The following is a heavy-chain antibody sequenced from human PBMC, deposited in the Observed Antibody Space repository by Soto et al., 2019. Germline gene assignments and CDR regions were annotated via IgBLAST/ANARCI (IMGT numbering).Heavy chain of an antibody. Sequence: QGQLVQSGPEVKKPGASVKVSCKASGYTFSRYGIRWVRQAPGQGLEWMGWVSGYNGDTKYAQKVQGRVTMTIDTSTYTAYMELRSLTSYDTAKYYCAKNGQPPYYYYGMDVWGQGTTVTVSS. CDR3: AKNGQPPYYYYGMDV. J-gene: IGHJ6*02. CDR2: VSGYNGDT. CDR1: GYTFSRYG. D-gene: IGHD2-8*01. V-gene: IGHV1-18*01.